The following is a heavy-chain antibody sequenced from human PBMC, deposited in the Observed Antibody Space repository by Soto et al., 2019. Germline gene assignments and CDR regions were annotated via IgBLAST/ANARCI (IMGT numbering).Heavy chain of an antibody. CDR2: ISFSGNT. J-gene: IGHJ4*02. V-gene: IGHV4-59*01. CDR1: GASFDSDY. D-gene: IGHD3-16*02. CDR3: ARGWGELSLDL. Sequence: SETLSLTCSVSGASFDSDYWSWIRQPPGKGLEWIGYISFSGNTNYNPSLRSRVTLSMDTSKNQYSLRLSSVTAADTAGYYCARGWGELSLDLWGQGTLVTVSS.